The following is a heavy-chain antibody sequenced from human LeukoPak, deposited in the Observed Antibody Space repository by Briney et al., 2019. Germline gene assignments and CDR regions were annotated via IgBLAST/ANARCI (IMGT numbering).Heavy chain of an antibody. Sequence: ASVKVSCKASGYTFTGYYMHWVRQAPGQGLEWMGWINPNSGGTNYAQKFQGRVTMTRDTSISTAYMELSRLRSDDTAVYYCAREYYDYVWGSYDYWGQGTLVTVSS. V-gene: IGHV1-2*02. D-gene: IGHD3-16*01. CDR3: AREYYDYVWGSYDY. CDR2: INPNSGGT. CDR1: GYTFTGYY. J-gene: IGHJ4*02.